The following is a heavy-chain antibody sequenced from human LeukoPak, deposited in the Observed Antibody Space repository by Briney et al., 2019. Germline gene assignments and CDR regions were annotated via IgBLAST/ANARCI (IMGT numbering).Heavy chain of an antibody. CDR3: ATGKYSSSWEGLLDY. D-gene: IGHD6-13*01. Sequence: ASVNVSCRVSGYTLTELSMHWVRQAPGKGLEWMGGFDPEDGETIYAQKFQGRVTMTEDTSTDTAYMELSSLRSEDTAVYYCATGKYSSSWEGLLDYWGQGTLVTVSS. V-gene: IGHV1-24*01. CDR2: FDPEDGET. CDR1: GYTLTELS. J-gene: IGHJ4*02.